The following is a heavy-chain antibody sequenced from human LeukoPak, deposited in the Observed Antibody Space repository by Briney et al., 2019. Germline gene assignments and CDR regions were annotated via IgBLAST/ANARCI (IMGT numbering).Heavy chain of an antibody. CDR2: IRYDGSNK. CDR3: AKDTSGEDAFDI. CDR1: GFTFSSYG. Sequence: GGSLRLSCAASGFTFSSYGMRWVRQAPGKGLEWVAFIRYDGSNKYYADSVKGRFTISRDNSKNTLYLQMNSLRAEDTAVYYCAKDTSGEDAFDIWGQGTMVTVSS. D-gene: IGHD6-19*01. V-gene: IGHV3-30*02. J-gene: IGHJ3*02.